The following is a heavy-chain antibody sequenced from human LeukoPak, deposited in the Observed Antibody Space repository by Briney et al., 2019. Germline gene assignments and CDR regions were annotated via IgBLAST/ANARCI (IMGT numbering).Heavy chain of an antibody. Sequence: ASVKVSCKTSGYTFTDYYIHWVRQAPGQGLEWMGWINPNSGETNSAQKFQGRVTMTGDTSISTAYMELRRVTSCDTGVYYCARDRDYSNTERGFDYWGQGTLVTVSS. J-gene: IGHJ4*02. CDR2: INPNSGET. V-gene: IGHV1-2*02. CDR3: ARDRDYSNTERGFDY. D-gene: IGHD4-11*01. CDR1: GYTFTDYY.